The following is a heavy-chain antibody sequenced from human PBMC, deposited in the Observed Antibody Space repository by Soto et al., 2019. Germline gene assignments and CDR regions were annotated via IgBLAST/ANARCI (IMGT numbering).Heavy chain of an antibody. CDR1: GDSVTSVNYF. D-gene: IGHD2-21*01. J-gene: IGHJ4*02. V-gene: IGHV4-61*01. CDR2: ISNSGIS. CDR3: ARGECNSYCAYHFDT. Sequence: PSETLSLTCAVSGDSVTSVNYFWTWIRQPPGGGLEWIGYISNSGISKYNPSLKSRVAMSQDTSKNQLSLNLHSVTAADTAVYFCARGECNSYCAYHFDTWGQGALVTVSS.